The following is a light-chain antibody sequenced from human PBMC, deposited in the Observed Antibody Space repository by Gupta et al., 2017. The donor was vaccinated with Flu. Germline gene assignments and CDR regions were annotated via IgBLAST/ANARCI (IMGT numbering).Light chain of an antibody. CDR1: RNSANY. J-gene: IGKJ4*01. CDR3: QQLNSYPRT. Sequence: DIQVTQSPHFLSASVGDTVTITCRISRNSANYLAWYRQKPGKAPELLIHSASTLYSGVPSRFRGSGFGTEFTLTISNLQPEDCATYFCQQLNSYPRTFGGGTKVE. V-gene: IGKV1-9*01. CDR2: SAS.